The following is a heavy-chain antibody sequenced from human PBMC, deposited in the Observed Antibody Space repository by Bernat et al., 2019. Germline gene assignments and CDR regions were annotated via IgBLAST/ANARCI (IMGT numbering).Heavy chain of an antibody. CDR2: INAGNGNT. V-gene: IGHV1-3*01. J-gene: IGHJ2*01. CDR3: ETLYYDILTCTYNWYFDL. CDR1: GYTFTSYA. D-gene: IGHD3-9*01. Sequence: QVQLVQSGAEVKKPGASVKVSCKASGYTFTSYAMHWVRQAPGQRLEWIGWINAGNGNTKYSQNFQGRVTIPRATSASTAYMQLSSLRSDAPAVYYCETLYYDILTCTYNWYFDLWGRGTLVTVSS.